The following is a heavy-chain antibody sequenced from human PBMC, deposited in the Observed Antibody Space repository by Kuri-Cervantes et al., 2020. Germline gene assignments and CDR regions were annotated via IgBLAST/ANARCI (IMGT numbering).Heavy chain of an antibody. CDR2: ISWNSGSI. CDR3: ARDHSRFLEWPPLDY. D-gene: IGHD3-3*01. J-gene: IGHJ4*02. CDR1: GFTFGDYA. V-gene: IGHV3-9*01. Sequence: GGSLRLSCTASGFTFGDYAMHWVRQAPGKGLEWVSGISWNSGSIGYADSVKGRFTISRDNAKNSLYLQMNSLRAEDTAVYYCARDHSRFLEWPPLDYWGQGTLVTVSS.